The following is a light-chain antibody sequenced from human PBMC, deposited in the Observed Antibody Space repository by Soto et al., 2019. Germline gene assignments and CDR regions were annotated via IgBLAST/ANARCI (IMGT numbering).Light chain of an antibody. Sequence: AIQLTQSPSSLSASVGDRVIITCRASQGISSALAWYQQKPGKAPKLLVYDASRLQSGVPSRFSDSGSGTDFTLTVSSLQPEDFATYYCQQFNSFSITFGQGTRLEIK. V-gene: IGKV1-13*02. CDR2: DAS. J-gene: IGKJ5*01. CDR3: QQFNSFSIT. CDR1: QGISSA.